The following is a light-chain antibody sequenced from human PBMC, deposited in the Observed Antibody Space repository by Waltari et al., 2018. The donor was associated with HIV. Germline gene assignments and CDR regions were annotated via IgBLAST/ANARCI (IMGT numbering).Light chain of an antibody. CDR3: SSYTSNNTWV. CDR2: SVS. V-gene: IGLV2-14*03. CDR1: RGDIGDYNY. Sequence: QSALTQPASVSGSLGQSITISCTGTRGDIGDYNYVSWYQQHPGDVPKVLIFSVSNRPSGVSSRFSGSKAGNTASLTLSGLQAEDEADYYCSSYTSNNTWVFGGGTKLTVL. J-gene: IGLJ3*02.